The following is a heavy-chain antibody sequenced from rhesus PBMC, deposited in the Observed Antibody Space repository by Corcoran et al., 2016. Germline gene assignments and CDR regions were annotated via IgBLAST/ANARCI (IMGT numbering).Heavy chain of an antibody. CDR3: ARGDTAGTVFDY. V-gene: IGHV4-169*01. CDR2: IYGSGSST. J-gene: IGHJ4*01. CDR1: GGSINSSY. Sequence: QVQLQESGPGLVKPSETLSVTCAVSGGSINSSYWSWIRQAPGKGLEWIGYIYGSGSSTNYNPSLKSRVTLSVDTSKHQLSLKLSSVTTADTAVYYCARGDTAGTVFDYWGQGVLVTVSS. D-gene: IGHD5-42*01.